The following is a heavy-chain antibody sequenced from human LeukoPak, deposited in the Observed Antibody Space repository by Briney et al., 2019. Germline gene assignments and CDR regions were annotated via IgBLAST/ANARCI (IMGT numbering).Heavy chain of an antibody. Sequence: GGSLRPSCVASGLTFRRYWMSWVRQAPGKGLEWVANINQDGSEKYYVASVKGRFTISRDNSKNSLYLQMSSLRAEDAAVYYCATDPRPDSGNFLGFDYWGQGTLVTVSS. D-gene: IGHD4-23*01. V-gene: IGHV3-7*01. CDR3: ATDPRPDSGNFLGFDY. J-gene: IGHJ4*02. CDR1: GLTFRRYW. CDR2: INQDGSEK.